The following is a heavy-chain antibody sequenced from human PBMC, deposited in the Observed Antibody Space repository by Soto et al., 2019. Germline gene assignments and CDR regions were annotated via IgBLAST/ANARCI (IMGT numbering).Heavy chain of an antibody. CDR3: ARDYPRFYSSSRIESYGMDV. D-gene: IGHD6-13*01. Sequence: EVQLVESGGGLVQPGGSLRLSCAASGFTVSSNYMSWVRQAPGKGLEWVSVLYSAGSTYYADSVKGRFTISRDNSKNTLDLQMDSLRAEDTAVYYCARDYPRFYSSSRIESYGMDVWGQGTTVTVSS. J-gene: IGHJ6*02. CDR1: GFTVSSNY. CDR2: LYSAGST. V-gene: IGHV3-66*01.